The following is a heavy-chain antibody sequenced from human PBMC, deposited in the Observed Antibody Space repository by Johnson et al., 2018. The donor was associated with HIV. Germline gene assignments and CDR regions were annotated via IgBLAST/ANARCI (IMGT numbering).Heavy chain of an antibody. CDR1: EFTFSSYA. V-gene: IGHV3-30*04. Sequence: QVQLMESGGGVVQPGRSLRLSCAASEFTFSSYAMHWVRQAPGKGLEWVAVISDDGSNKYYADSVKGRFTVSRDNSKKTLHLQMNSLSVEDTAVYYCARGGGCGGDCYSGYDAFDIWGQGTKVTVSS. CDR2: ISDDGSNK. CDR3: ARGGGCGGDCYSGYDAFDI. J-gene: IGHJ3*02. D-gene: IGHD2-21*01.